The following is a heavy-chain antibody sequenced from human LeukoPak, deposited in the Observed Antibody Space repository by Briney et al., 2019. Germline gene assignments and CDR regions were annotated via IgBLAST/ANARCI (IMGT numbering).Heavy chain of an antibody. CDR1: GFTFSSYE. V-gene: IGHV3-48*03. CDR3: ARDLPSGSYSRFDY. Sequence: GGSLRLSCAASGFTFSSYERNWVRQAPGKGLEWVSYISSSGSTIYYADSVKGRFTISRDNAKNSLYLQMNTLRAEDTAVYYCARDLPSGSYSRFDYWGQGTLVTVSS. D-gene: IGHD3-10*01. J-gene: IGHJ4*02. CDR2: ISSSGSTI.